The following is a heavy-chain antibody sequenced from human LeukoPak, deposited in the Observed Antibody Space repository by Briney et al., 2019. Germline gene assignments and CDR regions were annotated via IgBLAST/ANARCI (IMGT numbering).Heavy chain of an antibody. V-gene: IGHV3-23*01. CDR1: GFTFSSYA. CDR2: ISDSSDNT. CDR3: AKDLFGYFDC. Sequence: GGSLTLSCSASGFTFSSYAMGSVRPAPGGGLDWVSTISDSSDNTYYADSVKGRFITSRDNSKNTLFLHMHSLRAEDTAVYYCAKDLFGYFDCWGQGTLVTVSS. J-gene: IGHJ4*02. D-gene: IGHD3-16*01.